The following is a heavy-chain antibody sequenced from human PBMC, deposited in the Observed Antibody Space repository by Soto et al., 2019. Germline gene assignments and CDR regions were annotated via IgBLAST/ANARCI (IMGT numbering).Heavy chain of an antibody. CDR1: GYTFTSYY. J-gene: IGHJ1*01. CDR3: ARDKGVVVITHNEYFQH. D-gene: IGHD3-22*01. CDR2: INPSGGST. V-gene: IGHV1-46*01. Sequence: QVQLVQSGAEVKKPGASVKVSCKASGYTFTSYYMHWVRQAPGQGLEWMGIINPSGGSTSYAQKFQGRVTMTRDTSTSTVYMELSSLRSEDTAVYYCARDKGVVVITHNEYFQHWGQGTLVTVSS.